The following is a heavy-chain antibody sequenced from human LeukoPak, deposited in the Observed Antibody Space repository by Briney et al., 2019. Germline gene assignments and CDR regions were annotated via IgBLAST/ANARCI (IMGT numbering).Heavy chain of an antibody. V-gene: IGHV3-23*01. D-gene: IGHD6-13*01. CDR2: ISGSGGST. CDR3: AKGGYSSSWYVVDYYYYYYMDV. Sequence: PGGSLRLSCAASGFTFSSYAMSWVRQAPGKGLEWVSAISGSGGSTYYADSVKGRFTISRDNSKNTLYLQMNSLRAEDTAAYYCAKGGYSSSWYVVDYYYYYYMDVWGKGTTVTVSS. J-gene: IGHJ6*03. CDR1: GFTFSSYA.